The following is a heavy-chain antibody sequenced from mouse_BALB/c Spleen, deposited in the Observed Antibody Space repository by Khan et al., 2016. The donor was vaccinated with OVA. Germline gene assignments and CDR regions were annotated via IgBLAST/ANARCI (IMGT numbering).Heavy chain of an antibody. CDR1: GFTFTNYG. V-gene: IGHV9-3-1*01. CDR3: ARVGYNGTMDC. Sequence: QIQLVQSGPELKKPGETVQISCKASGFTFTNYGMNWVKQAPGKGLKWMGWINTYTGEPTFADDFKGRFAFSLETSASTAYLQINSLKNEDTATYFCARVGYNGTMDCWGRGTRSPSPQ. CDR2: INTYTGEP. J-gene: IGHJ4*01. D-gene: IGHD2-14*01.